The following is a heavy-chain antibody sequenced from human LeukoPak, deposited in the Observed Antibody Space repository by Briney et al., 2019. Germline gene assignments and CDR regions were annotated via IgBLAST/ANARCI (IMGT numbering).Heavy chain of an antibody. V-gene: IGHV4-59*02. Sequence: SETLSLTCTVSGGSVSSHYWSWIRQPPGKGLEWIGDIYYSGSTNYNPSLKSRVTISVDTSKNQLSLKLSSVTAADTAVYYCARSIFGKYYYYYYMDVWGKGTTVTVSS. D-gene: IGHD3-3*01. CDR3: ARSIFGKYYYYYYMDV. CDR2: IYYSGST. CDR1: GGSVSSHY. J-gene: IGHJ6*03.